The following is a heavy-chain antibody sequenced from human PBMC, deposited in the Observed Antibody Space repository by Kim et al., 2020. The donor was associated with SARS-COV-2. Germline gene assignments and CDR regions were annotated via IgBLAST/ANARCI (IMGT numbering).Heavy chain of an antibody. CDR3: ARNREMRGYGDYGKGDYGMDV. CDR2: INPSGGST. D-gene: IGHD4-17*01. J-gene: IGHJ6*02. CDR1: GYTFTSYY. V-gene: IGHV1-46*01. Sequence: ASVKVSCKASGYTFTSYYMHWVRQAPGQGLEWMGIINPSGGSTSYAQKFQGRVTMTRDTSTSTVYMELSSLRSEDTAVYYCARNREMRGYGDYGKGDYGMDVWGQGTTVTVSS.